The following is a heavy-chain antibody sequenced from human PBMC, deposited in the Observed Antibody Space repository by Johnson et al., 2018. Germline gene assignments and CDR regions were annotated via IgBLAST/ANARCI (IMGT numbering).Heavy chain of an antibody. CDR2: IWHDGSNK. CDR3: ARDIFCSGGTCHFGMDV. Sequence: QVRLVESGGGVVQPGRSLRLSCAASGFAFSSFGMHWVRQAPGKGLEWVAVIWHDGSNKYYADSVKGRFTISRDTSKNTLYLQMNSLRAEDTAVYYCARDIFCSGGTCHFGMDVWGQGTTVTVSS. D-gene: IGHD2-8*02. V-gene: IGHV3-33*01. CDR1: GFAFSSFG. J-gene: IGHJ6*02.